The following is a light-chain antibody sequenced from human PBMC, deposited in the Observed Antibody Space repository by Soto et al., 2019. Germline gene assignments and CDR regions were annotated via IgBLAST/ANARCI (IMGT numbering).Light chain of an antibody. CDR1: SSDVGGYNY. V-gene: IGLV2-14*01. J-gene: IGLJ1*01. CDR2: EVS. CDR3: SSYTSSSTPYV. Sequence: SVLTHPASVSWSPGQSITISCTGTSSDVGGYNYVSWYQQHPGKAPKLMIYEVSNRPSGVSNRFSGSKSGNTASLTISGLQAEDEADYYCSSYTSSSTPYVFGTGTKVTVL.